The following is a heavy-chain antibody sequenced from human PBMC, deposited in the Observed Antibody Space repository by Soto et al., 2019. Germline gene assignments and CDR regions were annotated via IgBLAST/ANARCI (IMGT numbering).Heavy chain of an antibody. CDR1: GGSISSGDYY. J-gene: IGHJ4*02. V-gene: IGHV4-30-4*01. D-gene: IGHD3-22*01. CDR3: ARGHYGSSGYYFYYFDY. CDR2: IYYSGST. Sequence: SETLSLTCTVSGGSISSGDYYWSWIRQPPGKGLEWIGYIYYSGSTYYNPSLKSRVTISVDTSKNQFSLKLSSVTAADTAVYYCARGHYGSSGYYFYYFDYWGQGTLVTVSS.